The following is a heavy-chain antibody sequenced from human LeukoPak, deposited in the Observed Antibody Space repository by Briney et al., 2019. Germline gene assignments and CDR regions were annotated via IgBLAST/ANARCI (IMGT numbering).Heavy chain of an antibody. Sequence: SVKVSCKASGGTFSSYAISWVRQAPGQGLEWMGGIIPIFGTANYAQKFQGRITITADESTSTAYMELSSLRSEDTAVYYCAASRTFWSGYSYYYGMDVWGQGTTVTVSS. J-gene: IGHJ6*02. CDR2: IIPIFGTA. CDR3: AASRTFWSGYSYYYGMDV. V-gene: IGHV1-69*13. CDR1: GGTFSSYA. D-gene: IGHD3-3*01.